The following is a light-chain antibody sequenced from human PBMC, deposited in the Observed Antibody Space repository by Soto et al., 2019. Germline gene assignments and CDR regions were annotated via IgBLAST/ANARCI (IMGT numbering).Light chain of an antibody. CDR1: NIGAKG. V-gene: IGLV3-21*02. CDR2: DDR. Sequence: SYELTQPPSVSVAPGQTASITCGGNNIGAKGVHWYQQKNPGQAPVLVVFDDRARPSAIPERFSGSTSGNTATLTISRVEAGDEADYDCQVWHSTRVRVFGGGTKLTAL. J-gene: IGLJ2*01. CDR3: QVWHSTRVRV.